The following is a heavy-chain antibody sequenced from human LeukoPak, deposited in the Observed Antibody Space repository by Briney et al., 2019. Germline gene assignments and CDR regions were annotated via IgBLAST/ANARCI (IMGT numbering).Heavy chain of an antibody. CDR2: IYYSGTT. CDR1: GDSISSGADY. Sequence: SETLSLTCAVSGDSISSGADYWNWIRQPPGKGLEWIGYIYYSGTTYYNPSLKSRVTISVDTSKNQFSLKLSSGTAADAAVYYCASGLTGIDYWGQGTLVTVSS. D-gene: IGHD3-9*01. J-gene: IGHJ4*02. CDR3: ASGLTGIDY. V-gene: IGHV4-30-4*01.